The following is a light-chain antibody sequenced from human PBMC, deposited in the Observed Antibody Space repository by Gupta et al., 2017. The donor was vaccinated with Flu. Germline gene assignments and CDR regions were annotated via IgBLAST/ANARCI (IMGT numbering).Light chain of an antibody. CDR1: SSDVGSSNR. CDR2: DVT. V-gene: IGLV2-11*01. J-gene: IGLJ1*01. Sequence: SAPTQPRSVSGSPGQSVTISCTGTSSDVGSSNRVYWKQQRAGKAPKLILYDVTEGTPGVPDRFSGSKSGNTASLRISGRQEDDEADYYCATHAGRVTWVFGTGTTVTVL. CDR3: ATHAGRVTWV.